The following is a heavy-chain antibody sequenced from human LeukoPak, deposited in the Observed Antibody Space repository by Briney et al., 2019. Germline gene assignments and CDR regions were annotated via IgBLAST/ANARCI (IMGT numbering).Heavy chain of an antibody. CDR1: GYTFTGYY. J-gene: IGHJ4*02. Sequence: ASVKVSCKASGYTFTGYYMHWVRQAPGQGLEWMGWINPNSVGTNYAQKFQGRVTMTTDTSTSTAYMELRSLRSDDTAVYYCARDSPAYYYDSSGYFDYWGQGTLVTVSS. D-gene: IGHD3-22*01. CDR3: ARDSPAYYYDSSGYFDY. CDR2: INPNSVGT. V-gene: IGHV1-2*02.